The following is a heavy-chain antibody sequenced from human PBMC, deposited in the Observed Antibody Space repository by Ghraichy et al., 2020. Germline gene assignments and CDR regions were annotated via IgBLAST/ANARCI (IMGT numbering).Heavy chain of an antibody. CDR2: IYYSGST. D-gene: IGHD3-22*01. CDR3: ARLSYYDSLGVWYFDY. CDR1: GGSISSSSYY. V-gene: IGHV4-39*01. J-gene: IGHJ4*02. Sequence: SQTLSLTCTVSGGSISSSSYYWGWIRQPPGKGLEWIGSIYYSGSTYYNPSLKSRVTISVDTSKNQFSLKLSSVTAADTAVYYCARLSYYDSLGVWYFDYWGQGTLVTVSS.